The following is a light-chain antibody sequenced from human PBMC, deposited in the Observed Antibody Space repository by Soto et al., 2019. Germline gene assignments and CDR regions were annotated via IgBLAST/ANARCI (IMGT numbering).Light chain of an antibody. V-gene: IGLV2-14*01. CDR3: SSSTSSSTLLYV. CDR1: SSDVGGYNY. J-gene: IGLJ1*01. Sequence: QSALTQPASVSGSPGQSITISCTGTSSDVGGYNYVSWYQQHPGKAPKLMIYDVSNQPSGVSNRFSGSKSGNTASLTISGLQAEDEADYYCSSSTSSSTLLYVFGTGTKVTVL. CDR2: DVS.